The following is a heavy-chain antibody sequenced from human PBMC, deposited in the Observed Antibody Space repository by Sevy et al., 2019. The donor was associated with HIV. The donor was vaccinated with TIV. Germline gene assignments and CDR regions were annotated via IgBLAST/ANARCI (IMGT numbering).Heavy chain of an antibody. CDR1: DDSINSYY. V-gene: IGHV4-59*08. CDR3: ARGAVVIGTAATPVLDF. Sequence: SETLSLTCSVSDDSINSYYWSWNRQPPGKGLEWIGYIYNNIGSTSYNPSLTSRVTISVDTSKNQFSLKLTSVTAADTAVYYCARGAVVIGTAATPVLDFWGLGSLVTVSS. D-gene: IGHD2-2*01. J-gene: IGHJ4*02. CDR2: IYNNIGST.